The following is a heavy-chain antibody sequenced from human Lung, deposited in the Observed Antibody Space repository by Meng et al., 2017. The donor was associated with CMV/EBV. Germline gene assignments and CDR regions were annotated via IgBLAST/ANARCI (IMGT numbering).Heavy chain of an antibody. CDR1: GYTFTGYY. CDR3: ARVDCSSTSCYLLDGWFDP. V-gene: IGHV1-2*02. CDR2: INPNSGGT. J-gene: IGHJ5*02. Sequence: ASVKVSCKASGYTFTGYYMHWVRQAPGQGLEWMGWINPNSGGTNYAQKFQGRVTMTRDTSISTAYMELSRLRSDDTAVYYCARVDCSSTSCYLLDGWFDPWGQGTLVTGSS. D-gene: IGHD2-2*01.